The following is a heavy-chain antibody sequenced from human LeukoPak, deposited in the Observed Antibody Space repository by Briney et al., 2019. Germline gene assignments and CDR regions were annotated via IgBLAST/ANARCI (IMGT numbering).Heavy chain of an antibody. CDR3: TRRTYYYDSSGSPTEYFQH. J-gene: IGHJ1*01. CDR2: IRSKANSYAT. Sequence: GGSLRLSCAASGFTFSGSAMHWVRQASGKVLEWVGRIRSKANSYATAYAASVKGRFTISRDDSKNTAYLQMNSLKTEDTAVYYCTRRTYYYDSSGSPTEYFQHWGQGTLVTVSS. V-gene: IGHV3-73*01. D-gene: IGHD3-22*01. CDR1: GFTFSGSA.